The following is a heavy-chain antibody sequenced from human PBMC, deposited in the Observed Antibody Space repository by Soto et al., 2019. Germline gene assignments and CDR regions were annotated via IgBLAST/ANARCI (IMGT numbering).Heavy chain of an antibody. Sequence: ASVKVSCKASGYTFTGYYMHWVRQAPGQGLEWMGWINPNSGGTNYAQKFQGWVTMTRDTSISTAYMELSRLRSDDTAVYYCARGIPYGSGNYLSESRQHWGKGTLVTVS. J-gene: IGHJ1*01. D-gene: IGHD3-10*01. CDR1: GYTFTGYY. V-gene: IGHV1-2*04. CDR3: ARGIPYGSGNYLSESRQH. CDR2: INPNSGGT.